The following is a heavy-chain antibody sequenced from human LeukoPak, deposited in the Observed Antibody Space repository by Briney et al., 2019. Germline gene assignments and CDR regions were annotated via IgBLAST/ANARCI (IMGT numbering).Heavy chain of an antibody. CDR1: GFTFSSYW. J-gene: IGHJ3*02. D-gene: IGHD3-22*01. CDR2: IKEDGSEK. CDR3: ARVGYYDTTDI. Sequence: GGSLRLSCAASGFTFSSYWMSWVRQAPGKGLEWVANIKEDGSEKRDVDSVKGRFTISRDNAKNSLYLQMNSLRAEDTAVYYCARVGYYDTTDIWGQGTMVTVSS. V-gene: IGHV3-7*01.